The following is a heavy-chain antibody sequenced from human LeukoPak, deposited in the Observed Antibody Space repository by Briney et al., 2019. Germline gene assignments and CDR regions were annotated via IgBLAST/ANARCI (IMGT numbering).Heavy chain of an antibody. CDR3: STLRLDYGGDPDYYYGMDV. J-gene: IGHJ6*02. CDR1: GFNFVYAW. D-gene: IGHD4-23*01. Sequence: PGGSLRLSCAASGFNFVYAWMSWVRQAPGKGLEWVGRIKRKSDGGTIDYAAPVKGRFAISRDDSRNTLYLQMNSLKTEDTAVYHCSTLRLDYGGDPDYYYGMDVWGQGTTVTVSS. V-gene: IGHV3-15*01. CDR2: IKRKSDGGTI.